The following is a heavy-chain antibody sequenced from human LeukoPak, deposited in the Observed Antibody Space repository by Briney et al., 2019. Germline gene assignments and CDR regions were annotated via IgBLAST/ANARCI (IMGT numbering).Heavy chain of an antibody. V-gene: IGHV1-8*03. D-gene: IGHD6-13*01. CDR2: MDPNSGDT. CDR1: GYTFTGYY. J-gene: IGHJ5*01. CDR3: ARSSWLNNWFDS. Sequence: GASVKVSCKASGYTFTGYYMYWVRQATGQGLERMGWMDPNSGDTGYAQKFQGRVTITRNTSISTAYMELSSLRSEDTAVYYCARSSWLNNWFDSWGQGTLVTVSS.